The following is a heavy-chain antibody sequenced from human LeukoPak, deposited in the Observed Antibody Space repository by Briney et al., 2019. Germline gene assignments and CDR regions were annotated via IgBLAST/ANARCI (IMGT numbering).Heavy chain of an antibody. J-gene: IGHJ3*02. V-gene: IGHV3-30*03. CDR2: ISHDGNNK. CDR3: ARIGVDAFDI. CDR1: GFPFSDYG. Sequence: GGSLRLSCAASGFPFSDYGMYWVRQAPGKGLEWLAVISHDGNNKYYADSVKGRITISRDNAENSLYLQMNSLRAEDTAVYYCARIGVDAFDIWGQGTMVTVSS.